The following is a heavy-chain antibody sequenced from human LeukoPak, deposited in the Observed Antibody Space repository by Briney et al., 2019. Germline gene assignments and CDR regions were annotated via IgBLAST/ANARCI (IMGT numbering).Heavy chain of an antibody. CDR1: GGTFSSYA. CDR2: IIPIFGTA. CDR3: ASRRDGYNYLNYFDY. D-gene: IGHD5-24*01. V-gene: IGHV1-69*13. J-gene: IGHJ4*02. Sequence: SVKVSCKASGGTFSSYAISWVRQAPGQGLEWMGGIIPIFGTANYAQKFQGRVTITADESTSIAYMELSSLRSEDTAVYYCASRRDGYNYLNYFDYWGQGTLVTVSS.